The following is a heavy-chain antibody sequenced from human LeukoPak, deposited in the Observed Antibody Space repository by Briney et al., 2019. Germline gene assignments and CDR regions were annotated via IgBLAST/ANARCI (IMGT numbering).Heavy chain of an antibody. CDR1: GGSISSGGYS. D-gene: IGHD3-9*01. J-gene: IGHJ4*02. CDR2: IYDSGST. Sequence: SQTLSLTCAVSGGSISSGGYSWGWIRPPPGKGLEWNVYIYDSGSTYYNPSLKSRVTISVDRSKNQFSLKLSSVTAADTAVYYCARVSLYDILTGYYVDYWGQGTLVTVSS. V-gene: IGHV4-30-2*01. CDR3: ARVSLYDILTGYYVDY.